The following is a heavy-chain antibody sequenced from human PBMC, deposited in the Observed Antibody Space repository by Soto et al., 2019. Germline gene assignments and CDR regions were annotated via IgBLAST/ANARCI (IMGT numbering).Heavy chain of an antibody. Sequence: EVQLVESGGGLVKPGGSLRLSCAASGFTFSSYSMNWVRQAPGKGLEWVSSISSSSSYIYYADSVKGRFTISRDNAKNSLYLQMNSLRAEDTAVYYCARDRTMVRGGTVYYGMDVWGQGTTVTVSS. V-gene: IGHV3-21*01. CDR1: GFTFSSYS. J-gene: IGHJ6*02. CDR2: ISSSSSYI. D-gene: IGHD3-10*01. CDR3: ARDRTMVRGGTVYYGMDV.